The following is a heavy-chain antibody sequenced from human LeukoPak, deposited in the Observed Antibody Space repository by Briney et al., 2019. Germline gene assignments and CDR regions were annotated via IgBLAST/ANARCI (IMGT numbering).Heavy chain of an antibody. J-gene: IGHJ4*02. Sequence: GGSLRLSCAASGFTFSSYAMHWVRQAPGKGLEWVAVISYDGSNKYYADSVKGRFTISRDNSENTLYLQMNSLRAEDTAVYYCAAGIIDYWGQGTLVTVSS. V-gene: IGHV3-30*04. CDR3: AAGIIDY. CDR2: ISYDGSNK. D-gene: IGHD6-13*01. CDR1: GFTFSSYA.